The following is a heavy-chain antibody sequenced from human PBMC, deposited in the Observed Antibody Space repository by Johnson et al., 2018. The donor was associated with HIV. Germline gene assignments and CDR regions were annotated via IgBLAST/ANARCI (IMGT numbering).Heavy chain of an antibody. CDR3: ARDSGEQLRYAFDI. D-gene: IGHD3-10*01. CDR2: MSSSRSTL. Sequence: QVQLVESGGGIVRQGGSLRLSCAASGFSFSDYYMSWIRQAPGKGLEWVSYMSSSRSTLYYAASVLKGRFTISRDNAKNSLFLQMNSLRVEETAIYYCARDSGEQLRYAFDIWGQGTLVTVSS. J-gene: IGHJ3*02. V-gene: IGHV3-11*04. CDR1: GFSFSDYY.